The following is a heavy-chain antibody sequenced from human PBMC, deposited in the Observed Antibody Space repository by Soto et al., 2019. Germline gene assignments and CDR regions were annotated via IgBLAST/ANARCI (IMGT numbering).Heavy chain of an antibody. V-gene: IGHV3-33*01. CDR1: GFTFSRYG. J-gene: IGHJ4*01. CDR3: ARDDDLEGNAFDY. Sequence: QVDLMESGGGVVQPGGSLRLSCAASGFTFSRYGMHWVRQAPGGGLQWLAGILNDGSKNDHADSVKGRFTISRDNSKNILYLQMNSLGVEDTAIYYCARDDDLEGNAFDYWGHGTLVTVAS. CDR2: ILNDGSKN.